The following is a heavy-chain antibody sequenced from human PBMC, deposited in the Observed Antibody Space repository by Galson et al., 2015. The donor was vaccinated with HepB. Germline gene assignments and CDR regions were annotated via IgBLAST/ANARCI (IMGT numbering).Heavy chain of an antibody. V-gene: IGHV3-23*01. D-gene: IGHD6-6*01. Sequence: SLRLSCAASGFTFNNYAMAWVRQAPGKGLEWVSTISRGGGGIWYADSVKGRFTISRDDSKNTFYLQMSSLRAEDTALYYCARETDYSSSSVGAFDIWGQGTMVTVSS. CDR2: ISRGGGGI. CDR1: GFTFNNYA. J-gene: IGHJ3*02. CDR3: ARETDYSSSSVGAFDI.